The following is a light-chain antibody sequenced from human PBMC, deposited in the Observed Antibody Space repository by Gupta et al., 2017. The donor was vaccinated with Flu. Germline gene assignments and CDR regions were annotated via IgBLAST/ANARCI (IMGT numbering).Light chain of an antibody. CDR2: RTN. V-gene: IGLV10-54*04. CDR3: AAWDSIGTGVV. J-gene: IGLJ2*01. CDR1: RNNVDNQG. Sequence: GLTKPPSVSTGLRQTATLTSTGNRNNVDNQGATWLPQHQGHPPTLLAYRTNSRPSAIPGRFSASRSGNTASLTITGLQPEEDADYYSAAWDSIGTGVVFGGGTKLTVL.